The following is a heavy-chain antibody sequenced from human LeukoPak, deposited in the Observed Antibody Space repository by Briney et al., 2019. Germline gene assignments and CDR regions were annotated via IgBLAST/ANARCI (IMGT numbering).Heavy chain of an antibody. Sequence: ASVKVSCKASGYTFTSYYMHWVRQAPGQGLEWMGIINPSGGSTSYAQKFQGRVTITADKSTSIAYMELSSLRSEDTGVYYCAKTVVVTGEHAFEIWGQRTMVTVSS. V-gene: IGHV1-46*01. D-gene: IGHD2-21*02. J-gene: IGHJ3*02. CDR3: AKTVVVTGEHAFEI. CDR1: GYTFTSYY. CDR2: INPSGGST.